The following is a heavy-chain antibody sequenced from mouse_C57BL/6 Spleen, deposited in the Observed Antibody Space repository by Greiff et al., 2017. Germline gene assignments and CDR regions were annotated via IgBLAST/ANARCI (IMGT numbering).Heavy chain of an antibody. V-gene: IGHV5-15*01. CDR2: ISNLAYSI. CDR3: ARGNSGTGNAMDY. D-gene: IGHD4-1*01. CDR1: GFTFSDYG. J-gene: IGHJ4*01. Sequence: DVQLVESGGGLVQPGGSLKLSCAASGFTFSDYGMAWVRQAPRKGPEWVAVISNLAYSIYYADTVTGRFTIARENAKNTLYLEMSSLRSEDAAMYYCARGNSGTGNAMDYWGQGTSVTVSS.